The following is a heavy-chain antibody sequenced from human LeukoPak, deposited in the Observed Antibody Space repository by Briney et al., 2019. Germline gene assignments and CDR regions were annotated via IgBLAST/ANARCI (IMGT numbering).Heavy chain of an antibody. J-gene: IGHJ4*02. V-gene: IGHV3-7*01. CDR3: AREETRRYDFWSGYLDY. CDR2: IKQDGSEK. D-gene: IGHD3-3*01. Sequence: GGSLRLSCAASGFTFSSYEMNWVRQAPGKGLEWVANIKQDGSEKYYVDSVKGRFTTSRDNAKNSLYLQMNSLRAEDTAVYYCAREETRRYDFWSGYLDYWGQGTLVTVSS. CDR1: GFTFSSYE.